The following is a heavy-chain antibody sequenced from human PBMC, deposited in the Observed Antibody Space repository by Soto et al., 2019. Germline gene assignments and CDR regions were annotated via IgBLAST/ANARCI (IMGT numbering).Heavy chain of an antibody. CDR3: ATFPSCSGGRCYPIFDY. D-gene: IGHD2-15*01. CDR1: GYTFTSYG. Sequence: QVQLVQSGAEVKKPAASVKVSCKASGYTFTSYGISWVRQAPGQGLEWMGWISAYNGNTNFAQKLQGRVTMTTDTSTSTAYMELRSLRSDDTAVYYCATFPSCSGGRCYPIFDYWGQGTLVTVSS. V-gene: IGHV1-18*01. J-gene: IGHJ4*02. CDR2: ISAYNGNT.